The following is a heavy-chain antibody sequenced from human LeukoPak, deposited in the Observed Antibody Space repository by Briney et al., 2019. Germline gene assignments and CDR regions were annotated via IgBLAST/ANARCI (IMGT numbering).Heavy chain of an antibody. V-gene: IGHV3-7*01. Sequence: GGSLRLPCAASGFLFANHWMSWVRQAPGKGLEWVADIKQGGSEKLCVDSVKGRFTIFRDDAKNSLSLQMDSLRPEDTAVYYCARGPPYGSRSDFLDSWGQGTRVTVSS. D-gene: IGHD3-10*01. CDR3: ARGPPYGSRSDFLDS. J-gene: IGHJ5*01. CDR1: GFLFANHW. CDR2: IKQGGSEK.